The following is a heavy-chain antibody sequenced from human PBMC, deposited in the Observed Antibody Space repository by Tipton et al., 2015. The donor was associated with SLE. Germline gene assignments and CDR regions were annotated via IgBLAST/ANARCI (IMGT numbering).Heavy chain of an antibody. J-gene: IGHJ3*02. CDR2: IYYSGST. D-gene: IGHD3-22*01. V-gene: IGHV4-39*07. Sequence: TLSLTCTVSGGSISSGSYYWSWIRQPAGKGLEWIGSIYYSGSTYYNPSLKSRVTISVDTSKNQFSLKLSSVTAADTAVYYCARGLYYYDSSGYYRDAFDIWGQGTMVTVSS. CDR3: ARGLYYYDSSGYYRDAFDI. CDR1: GGSISSGSYY.